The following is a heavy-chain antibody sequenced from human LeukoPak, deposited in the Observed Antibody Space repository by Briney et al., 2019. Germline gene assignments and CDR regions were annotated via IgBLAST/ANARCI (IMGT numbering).Heavy chain of an antibody. J-gene: IGHJ4*02. CDR1: GYTFTSYA. V-gene: IGHV1-3*03. Sequence: ASVKVSCEASGYTFTSYAMHWVRQAPGQRLEWMGWINAGNGNTKYSQEFQGRVTITRDTSASTAYMGLSSLRSEDMAVYYCTRYDSSGYYFDYWGQGTLVTVSS. CDR2: INAGNGNT. CDR3: TRYDSSGYYFDY. D-gene: IGHD3-22*01.